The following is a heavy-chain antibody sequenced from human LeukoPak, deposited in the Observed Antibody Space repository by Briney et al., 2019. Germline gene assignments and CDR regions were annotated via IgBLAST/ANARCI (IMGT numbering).Heavy chain of an antibody. CDR2: ISSSSSYI. V-gene: IGHV3-21*01. CDR1: GFTFSSYS. Sequence: GGTLRLSCAASGFTFSSYSMNWVRQAPGKGLEWVSFISSSSSYIYYADSVKGRFTISRDNAKNSLYLQMNSLRAEDTAVYYCAKKEGKLVVPAANPIDYWGQGTLVTVSS. CDR3: AKKEGKLVVPAANPIDY. D-gene: IGHD2-2*01. J-gene: IGHJ4*02.